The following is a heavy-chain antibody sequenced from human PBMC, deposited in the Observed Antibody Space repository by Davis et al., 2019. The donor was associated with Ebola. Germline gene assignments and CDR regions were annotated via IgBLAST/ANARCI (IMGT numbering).Heavy chain of an antibody. CDR3: ACPVVVAGTPLGYYYGMDV. CDR2: IIPMFGTA. CDR1: GGTFRSYA. J-gene: IGHJ6*04. Sequence: SVKVSCKASGGTFRSYAISWVRQAPGQGLEWMGGIIPMFGTANYAQKLQDRVTITADESTTTAYTELSRLRSDDTAVYYCACPVVVAGTPLGYYYGMDVWGKGTTVTVSS. D-gene: IGHD6-19*01. V-gene: IGHV1-69*13.